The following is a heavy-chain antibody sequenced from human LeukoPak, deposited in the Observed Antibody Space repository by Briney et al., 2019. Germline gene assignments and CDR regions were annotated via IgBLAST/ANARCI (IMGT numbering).Heavy chain of an antibody. CDR3: TTDRGPRARWFDY. D-gene: IGHD5-24*01. Sequence: GWSVTLSCPASGCTVRHAWMLWVRQAPGKGRAGVGRIKNKTDGGTTHYVAPVTGRFTISRDDSTNTLYLQMNSLKPEGTAVYCCTTDRGPRARWFDYWGQGTLVSVSS. CDR1: GCTVRHAW. J-gene: IGHJ4*02. CDR2: IKNKTDGGTT. V-gene: IGHV3-15*01.